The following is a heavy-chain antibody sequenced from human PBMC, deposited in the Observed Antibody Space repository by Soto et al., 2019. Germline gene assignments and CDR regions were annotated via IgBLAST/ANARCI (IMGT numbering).Heavy chain of an antibody. Sequence: SETLSLTCSVSGAALNSGNYYWSWIRQVPGKGLEWIGHIYVTGAVDYNPSLRDRITISQDTSERQFSLNLRLVTAADTAVYFCARGRYCLTGRCFPNWFDSWGQGALVTVSS. CDR2: IYVTGAV. CDR3: ARGRYCLTGRCFPNWFDS. D-gene: IGHD7-27*01. CDR1: GAALNSGNYY. J-gene: IGHJ5*01. V-gene: IGHV4-30-4*08.